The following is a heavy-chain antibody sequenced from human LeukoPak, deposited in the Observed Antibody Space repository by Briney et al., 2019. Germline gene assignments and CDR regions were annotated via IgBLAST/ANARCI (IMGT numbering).Heavy chain of an antibody. D-gene: IGHD3-3*01. CDR3: ARQYDFWSGYPELYFDY. J-gene: IGHJ4*02. V-gene: IGHV5-51*01. Sequence: PGESLKISCKGSGYSFSSYWIGWVRQMPGKGLEWMGIIYPGDSDTRYSPSFQGQVTISADRSNSTAYLQWSRLKASDTAMYYCARQYDFWSGYPELYFDYWGQGTLVTVSS. CDR2: IYPGDSDT. CDR1: GYSFSSYW.